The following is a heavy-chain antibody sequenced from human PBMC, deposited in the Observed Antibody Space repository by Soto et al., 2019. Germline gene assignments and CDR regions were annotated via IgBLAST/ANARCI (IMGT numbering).Heavy chain of an antibody. CDR2: ISYDGGDK. CDR1: GFTFNTYG. Sequence: VGSLRLSCAASGFTFNTYGMHWVRQTPGKGLEWVAHISYDGGDKYYADSVKGRFTISRDNSKSTLYLQMNSLRAEDTSVYYCAREYSLEVVAPGYWGQGILVTVSS. CDR3: AREYSLEVVAPGY. D-gene: IGHD2-15*01. J-gene: IGHJ4*02. V-gene: IGHV3-30*03.